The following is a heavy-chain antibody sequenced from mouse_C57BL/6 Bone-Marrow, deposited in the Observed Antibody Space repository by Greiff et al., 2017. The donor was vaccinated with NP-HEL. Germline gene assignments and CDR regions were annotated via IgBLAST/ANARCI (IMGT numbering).Heavy chain of an antibody. CDR3: ARGLTLLLDY. Sequence: VQLQQSGPELVKPGASVKISCKASGYAFSSSWMNWVKQRPGKGLEWIGRIYPGDGDTNYNGKFKGKATLTADKSSSTAYMQLSSLTSEDSAVYFCARGLTLLLDYWGQGTTLTVSS. V-gene: IGHV1-82*01. D-gene: IGHD2-1*01. J-gene: IGHJ2*01. CDR2: IYPGDGDT. CDR1: GYAFSSSW.